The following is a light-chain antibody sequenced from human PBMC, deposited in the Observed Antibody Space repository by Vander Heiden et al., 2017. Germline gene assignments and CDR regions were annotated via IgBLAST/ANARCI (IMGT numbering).Light chain of an antibody. V-gene: IGLV1-40*01. CDR3: QSYDSSLSGSGV. Sequence: QSVLTQPPSVSGAPGQRVTIPCTGSSSNIGAGYDVHWYQQLPGTAPNPLILGNSNRPSGVPDRFSGSKSGTSASLAITGLQAEDEADYYCQSYDSSLSGSGVFGGGTKLTVL. CDR1: SSNIGAGYD. J-gene: IGLJ2*01. CDR2: GNS.